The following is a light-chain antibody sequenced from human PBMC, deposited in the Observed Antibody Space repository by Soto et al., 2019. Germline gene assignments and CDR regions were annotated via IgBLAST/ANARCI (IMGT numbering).Light chain of an antibody. CDR2: KAS. Sequence: DIQMTQSPSTLSGSVGDRVTITCGAIQTISSWLAWYQQKPGKAPKLLIYKASTLKSGVPSRFSGSGSGTDFTLTISSLEPEDFAVYYCQQRSNWPPGWTFGQGTKVDIK. J-gene: IGKJ1*01. CDR1: QTISSW. V-gene: IGKV1-5*03. CDR3: QQRSNWPPGWT.